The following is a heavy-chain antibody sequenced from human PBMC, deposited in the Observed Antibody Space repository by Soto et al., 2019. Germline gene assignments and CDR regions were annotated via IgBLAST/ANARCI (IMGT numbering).Heavy chain of an antibody. Sequence: ASVNVSFKAAGYTFTSYCISWVRQAPGQGLELMGWISAYNVNTNYAQKLQGRVTITTDTSTSTAYMELRSLRYDDTALYYCARPGRYISGWLDYWGQ. V-gene: IGHV1-18*04. J-gene: IGHJ4*02. CDR3: ARPGRYISGWLDY. CDR1: GYTFTSYC. CDR2: ISAYNVNT. D-gene: IGHD6-19*01.